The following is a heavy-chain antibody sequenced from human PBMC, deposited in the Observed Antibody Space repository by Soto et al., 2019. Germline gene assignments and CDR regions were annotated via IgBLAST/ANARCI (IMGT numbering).Heavy chain of an antibody. J-gene: IGHJ4*02. V-gene: IGHV1-69*01. CDR3: AREQLKARGYSYGGFDY. D-gene: IGHD5-18*01. CDR1: GGTFSSYA. CDR2: IIPIFGTA. Sequence: QVQLVQSGAEVKKPGSSVKVSCKASGGTFSSYAISWVRQAPGQGLEWRGGIIPIFGTANYAQKFQGRVTITADESTSTAYMEMSSLRSEDTAGYYCAREQLKARGYSYGGFDYWGQGTLVTVSS.